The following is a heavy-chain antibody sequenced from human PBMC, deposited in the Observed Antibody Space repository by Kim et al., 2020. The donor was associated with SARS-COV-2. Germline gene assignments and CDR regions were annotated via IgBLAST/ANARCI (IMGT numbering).Heavy chain of an antibody. Sequence: SETLSLTCTVSGGSISSGGYYWSWIRQHPGKGLEWIGYIYYSGSTYYNPSLKSRVTISVDTSKNQFSLKLSSVTAADTAVYYCARDSRSEGWFDPWGQGTLVTVSS. CDR2: IYYSGST. V-gene: IGHV4-31*03. CDR1: GGSISSGGYY. CDR3: ARDSRSEGWFDP. J-gene: IGHJ5*02.